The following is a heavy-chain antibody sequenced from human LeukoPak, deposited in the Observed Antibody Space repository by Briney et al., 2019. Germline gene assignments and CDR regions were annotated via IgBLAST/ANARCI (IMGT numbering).Heavy chain of an antibody. Sequence: SETLSLTCTVSGGSISSYYWSWIRQPPGKGLEWIGYIYYSGSTNYNPSLKSRVTISVDTSKNQFSLKLNSVTAADTAVYYCARGGGYSSPFNYWGQGTLVTVSS. V-gene: IGHV4-59*01. CDR3: ARGGGYSSPFNY. CDR1: GGSISSYY. J-gene: IGHJ4*02. D-gene: IGHD5-18*01. CDR2: IYYSGST.